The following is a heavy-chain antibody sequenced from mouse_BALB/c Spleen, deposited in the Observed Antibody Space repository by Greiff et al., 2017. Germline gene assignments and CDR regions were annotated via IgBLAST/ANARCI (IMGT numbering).Heavy chain of an antibody. CDR1: GFSLTSYG. D-gene: IGHD2-14*01. CDR3: ASSTIGTTRGFAY. V-gene: IGHV2-9*02. J-gene: IGHJ3*01. CDR2: IWAGGST. Sequence: VKLMESGPGLVAPSQSLSITCTVSGFSLTSYGVHWVRQPPGKGLEWLGVIWAGGSTNYNSALMSRLSISKDNSKSQVFLKMNSLQTDDTAMYYCASSTIGTTRGFAYWGQGTLVTVSA.